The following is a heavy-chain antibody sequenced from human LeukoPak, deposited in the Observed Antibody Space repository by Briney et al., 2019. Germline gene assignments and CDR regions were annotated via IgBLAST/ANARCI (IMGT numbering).Heavy chain of an antibody. D-gene: IGHD2-2*03. J-gene: IGHJ4*02. CDR2: IKQDGSEK. CDR1: GFTFSSYW. V-gene: IGHV3-7*01. Sequence: GGSLRLSCAASGFTFSSYWMSWVRQAPGKGLEWVANIKQDGSEKYYVDSVKGRFTVSRDNSNNTVYLQMNSLRAEDTAVYYCARDGYLLLDHWGQGIRVTVSS. CDR3: ARDGYLLLDH.